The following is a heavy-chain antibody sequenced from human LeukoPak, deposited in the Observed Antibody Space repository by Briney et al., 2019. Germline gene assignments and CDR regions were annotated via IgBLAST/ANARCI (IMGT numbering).Heavy chain of an antibody. V-gene: IGHV4-59*01. D-gene: IGHD3-10*01. J-gene: IGHJ2*01. CDR3: AGSGSGSYYSPWYFDL. Sequence: PSETLSLTCTVPGGSITSYYWTWIPRLPAKALEWVGPFYYSGSTNYSPSLKSRVTISVDTSKNQFSLRLSSVTAADTAVYFCAGSGSGSYYSPWYFDLWGRGTLVTVSS. CDR2: FYYSGST. CDR1: GGSITSYY.